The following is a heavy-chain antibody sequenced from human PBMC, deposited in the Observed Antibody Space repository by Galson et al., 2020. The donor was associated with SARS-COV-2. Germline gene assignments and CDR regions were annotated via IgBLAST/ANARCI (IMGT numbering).Heavy chain of an antibody. Sequence: GESLKISCKGSGYSFTSYWIGWVRQMPGKGLEWMGIIYPGDSDTRYSPSFQGQVTISADKSISTAYLQWSSLKASDTAMYYCARHGREWEDGDRTASYYGMDVWGQGTTVTVSS. V-gene: IGHV5-51*01. D-gene: IGHD4-17*01. CDR3: ARHGREWEDGDRTASYYGMDV. J-gene: IGHJ6*02. CDR2: IYPGDSDT. CDR1: GYSFTSYW.